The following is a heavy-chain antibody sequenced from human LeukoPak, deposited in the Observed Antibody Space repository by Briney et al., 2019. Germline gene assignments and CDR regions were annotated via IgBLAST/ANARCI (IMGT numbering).Heavy chain of an antibody. J-gene: IGHJ6*02. V-gene: IGHV3-74*01. CDR1: GFTFSSYW. Sequence: PGGSLRLSCAASGFTFSSYWMHWVRQAPGKGLVWVSRINPDGSTTSYADSVKGRFTISRDNAKNTLYLQMNSLRAEDTAVYYCARGYYDSSGYRAGMDVWGQGTTVTVSS. D-gene: IGHD3-22*01. CDR3: ARGYYDSSGYRAGMDV. CDR2: INPDGSTT.